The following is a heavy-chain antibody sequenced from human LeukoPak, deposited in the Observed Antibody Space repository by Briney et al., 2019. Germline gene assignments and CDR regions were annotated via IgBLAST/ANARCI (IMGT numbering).Heavy chain of an antibody. Sequence: GRSLKLSCAASGLTFSSYSMNWVRHAPGRVLEWVSSIRSSSSYIYYADSVKGRFTISRDNAKNSLYLQMHSLRAEDTAVYYCARDHDSSGQGDFQHWGQGTLVTVSS. V-gene: IGHV3-21*01. CDR1: GLTFSSYS. D-gene: IGHD6-19*01. J-gene: IGHJ1*01. CDR3: ARDHDSSGQGDFQH. CDR2: IRSSSSYI.